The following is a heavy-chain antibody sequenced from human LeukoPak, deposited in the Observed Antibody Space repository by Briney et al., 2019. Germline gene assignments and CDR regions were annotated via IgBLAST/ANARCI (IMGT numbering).Heavy chain of an antibody. D-gene: IGHD5-12*01. CDR2: IRSKAYGGTT. Sequence: GRSLRLSCTASGFTFGDYAMTWVRQAPGKGLEWVGFIRSKAYGGTTEFAASVKGRFTISRDDSKSIAYLQMNSLKTEDTAVYYCTTYDPSNYYGMDVWGQGTTVTAS. J-gene: IGHJ6*02. V-gene: IGHV3-49*04. CDR1: GFTFGDYA. CDR3: TTYDPSNYYGMDV.